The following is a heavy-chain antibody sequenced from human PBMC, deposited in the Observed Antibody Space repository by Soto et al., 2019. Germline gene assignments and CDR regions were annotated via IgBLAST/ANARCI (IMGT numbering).Heavy chain of an antibody. CDR3: ARDLYCSGGSCYSWVYYYYGMDV. D-gene: IGHD2-15*01. J-gene: IGHJ6*02. V-gene: IGHV1-69*01. CDR2: IIPIFGTA. CDR1: GGTFSSYA. Sequence: QVQLVQSGAEVQKPGSSVKVSCKASGGTFSSYAISWVRQAPGQGLEWMGGIIPIFGTANYAQKFQGRVTITADESTSTAYMEPSSLRSEDTAVYYCARDLYCSGGSCYSWVYYYYGMDVWGQGTTVTVSS.